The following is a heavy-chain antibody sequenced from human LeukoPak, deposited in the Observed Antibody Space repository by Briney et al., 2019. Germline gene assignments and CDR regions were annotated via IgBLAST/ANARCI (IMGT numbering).Heavy chain of an antibody. D-gene: IGHD2-2*02. CDR1: GYTFTGYY. V-gene: IGHV1-2*02. Sequence: ASVKVSCKASGYTFTGYYMHWVRQAPGQGLEWMGWINPDSGGTNYAQKFQGRVTMTRDTSISTAYMELSRLRSDDTAVYYCARSSGIVVVPAAIGYFDYWGQGTLVTVSS. CDR3: ARSSGIVVVPAAIGYFDY. J-gene: IGHJ4*02. CDR2: INPDSGGT.